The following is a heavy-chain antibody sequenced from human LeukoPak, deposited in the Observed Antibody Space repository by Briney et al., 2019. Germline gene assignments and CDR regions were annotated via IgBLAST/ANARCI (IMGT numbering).Heavy chain of an antibody. Sequence: ASVKVSCKASGGTFSSYAISWVRQAPGQGLEWMGIINPSGGSTSYAQKFQGRVTMTRDTSTSTVYMELSSLRSEDTAVYYCARVHGGATYFDYWGQGTLVTVSS. V-gene: IGHV1-46*01. CDR1: GGTFSSYA. CDR2: INPSGGST. J-gene: IGHJ4*02. D-gene: IGHD1-26*01. CDR3: ARVHGGATYFDY.